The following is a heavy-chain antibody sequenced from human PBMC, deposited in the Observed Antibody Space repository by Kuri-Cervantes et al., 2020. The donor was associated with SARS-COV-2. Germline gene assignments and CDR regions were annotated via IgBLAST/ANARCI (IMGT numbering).Heavy chain of an antibody. V-gene: IGHV3-23*01. J-gene: IGHJ4*02. D-gene: IGHD5-18*01. CDR3: AKDPKLWPQAYFDY. CDR1: GGSISSSSYY. Sequence: ETLSLTCTVSGGSISSSSYYWGWVRQAPGKGLEWVSAISGSGGSTYYADSVKGRFTISRDNSKNTLYLQMNSLRAEDTAVYYCAKDPKLWPQAYFDYWGQGTLVTVSS. CDR2: ISGSGGST.